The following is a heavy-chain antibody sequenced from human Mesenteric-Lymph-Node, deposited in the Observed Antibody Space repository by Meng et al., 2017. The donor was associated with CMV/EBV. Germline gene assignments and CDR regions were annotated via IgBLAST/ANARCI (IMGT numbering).Heavy chain of an antibody. CDR3: SKGTSYSGSYYAEYFQH. Sequence: GGSLRLSCAASGFSFSSYWMSWVRQAPGKGLEWVANINEDGSEKYYVDSVKGRFTISRDNAKNSVYLQMNSLRAEDTALYYCSKGTSYSGSYYAEYFQHWGQGTLVTVSS. D-gene: IGHD1-26*01. CDR1: GFSFSSYW. CDR2: INEDGSEK. J-gene: IGHJ1*01. V-gene: IGHV3-7*03.